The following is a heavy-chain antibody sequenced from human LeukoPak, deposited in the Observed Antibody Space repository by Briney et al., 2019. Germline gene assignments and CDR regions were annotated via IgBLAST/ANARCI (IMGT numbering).Heavy chain of an antibody. CDR2: IYSGGST. V-gene: IGHV3-66*02. D-gene: IGHD1-26*01. CDR1: GFTVSSNY. Sequence: GGSLRLSCAASGFTVSSNYMSWVRQAPGKGLECVSVIYSGGSTYYADSVKGRFTISRDNSKNTLYLQMNSLRAEDTAVYYCARVTTIGGATFNDYWGQGTLVTVSS. CDR3: ARVTTIGGATFNDY. J-gene: IGHJ4*02.